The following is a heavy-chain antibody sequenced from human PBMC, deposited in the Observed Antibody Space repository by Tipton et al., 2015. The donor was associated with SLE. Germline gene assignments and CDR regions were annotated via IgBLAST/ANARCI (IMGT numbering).Heavy chain of an antibody. Sequence: SLRLSCAASGFTFSSYAMSWVRQAPGKGLEWVSAISGSGGSTYYADSVRGRFTISRDNSKNTLYLQMNSLRAEDTAVYYCAKAGLRGLIAAGVVYGMDVWGQGTTVTVSS. CDR1: GFTFSSYA. J-gene: IGHJ6*02. CDR2: ISGSGGST. CDR3: AKAGLRGLIAAGVVYGMDV. V-gene: IGHV3-23*01. D-gene: IGHD6-13*01.